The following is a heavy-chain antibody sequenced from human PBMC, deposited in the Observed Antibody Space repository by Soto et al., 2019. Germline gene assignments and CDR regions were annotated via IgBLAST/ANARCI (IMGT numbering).Heavy chain of an antibody. CDR2: ISSTSRYI. Sequence: QLVESGGGLVKPGGSLRLSCATSGFPFSSYNMNWVRQAPGKGLQWVSSISSTSRYIYYADSVKGRFTISRDNANNSLSLQMDSLRAEDTAVYYCARDRLLSFGEVLKVHYIDVWGKGTTVAVSS. D-gene: IGHD3-10*01. CDR3: ARDRLLSFGEVLKVHYIDV. J-gene: IGHJ6*03. V-gene: IGHV3-21*06. CDR1: GFPFSSYN.